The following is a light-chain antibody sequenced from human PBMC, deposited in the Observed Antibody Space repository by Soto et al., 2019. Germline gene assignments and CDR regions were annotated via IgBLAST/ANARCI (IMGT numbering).Light chain of an antibody. V-gene: IGLV2-14*01. CDR3: SSYTSSSPTRV. J-gene: IGLJ3*02. CDR2: DVS. Sequence: QSALTQPASVSGSPGQSITISCTGTSSDVGGYNYVSWYQQHPGKAPKLVIYDVSNRPSGVSNRFSGSKSGNTTSLTISGLQAEDEADYYCSSYTSSSPTRVFGGGTKLTVL. CDR1: SSDVGGYNY.